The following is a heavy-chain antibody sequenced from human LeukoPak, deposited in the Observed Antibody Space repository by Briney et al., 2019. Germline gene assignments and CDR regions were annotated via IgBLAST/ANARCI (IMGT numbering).Heavy chain of an antibody. CDR1: GFTFSSYG. CDR3: ARGSITTRTFDY. V-gene: IGHV3-30*03. CDR2: ISYDGSNK. D-gene: IGHD4-11*01. Sequence: GRSLRLSCAASGFTFSSYGMHWVRQAPGKGLEWVAVISYDGSNKYYADSVKGRFTISRDNSKNTLYLQMNSLRAEDTAVYFCARGSITTRTFDYWGQGTLVTVSS. J-gene: IGHJ4*02.